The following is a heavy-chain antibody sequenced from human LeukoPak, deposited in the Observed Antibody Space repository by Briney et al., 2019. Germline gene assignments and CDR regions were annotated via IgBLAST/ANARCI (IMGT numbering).Heavy chain of an antibody. V-gene: IGHV3-30*04. CDR3: ARDGIEHGSGSYFTY. D-gene: IGHD3-10*01. J-gene: IGHJ4*02. CDR2: ISYDGRKD. CDR1: GFTFNHYP. Sequence: GGSLRLSCAASGFTFNHYPMHWVRRAPGKGLEWVALISYDGRKDYYADSVKGRITISRDNSKNTVYLQINSLRVEDTALYYCARDGIEHGSGSYFTYWGQGTLVTVSS.